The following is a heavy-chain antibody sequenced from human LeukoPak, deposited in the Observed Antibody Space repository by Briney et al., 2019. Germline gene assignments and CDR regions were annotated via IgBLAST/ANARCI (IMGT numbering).Heavy chain of an antibody. CDR1: GFTFSSYE. CDR3: TTDLQGYGDGYYYYYYMDV. Sequence: PGGSLRLSCAASGFTFSSYEMNWVRQAPRKGLEWVGRTKSKTDGGTTDYAAPVKGRFTISRDDSKNTLYLQMNSLKTEDTAVYYCTTDLQGYGDGYYYYYYMDVWGKGTTVTVSS. V-gene: IGHV3-15*01. CDR2: TKSKTDGGTT. J-gene: IGHJ6*03. D-gene: IGHD4-17*01.